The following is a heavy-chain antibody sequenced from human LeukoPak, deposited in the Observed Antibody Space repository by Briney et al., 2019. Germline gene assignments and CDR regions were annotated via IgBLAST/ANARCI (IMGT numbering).Heavy chain of an antibody. CDR2: ISWNSGSI. J-gene: IGHJ6*02. D-gene: IGHD5/OR15-5a*01. Sequence: GGSLRLSCAAPGFTFDDYAMHWVRQAPGKGLEWVSGISWNSGSIGYADSVKGRFTISRDNAKNSLYLQMNSLRAEDTALYYCAKDSSTRSRRYYYYYGMDVWGQGTTVTVSS. V-gene: IGHV3-9*01. CDR1: GFTFDDYA. CDR3: AKDSSTRSRRYYYYYGMDV.